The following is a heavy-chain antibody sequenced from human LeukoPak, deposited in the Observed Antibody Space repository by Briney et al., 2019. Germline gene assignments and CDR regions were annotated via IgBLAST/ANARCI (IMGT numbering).Heavy chain of an antibody. CDR2: ISVSTSTI. CDR3: ARDKDYSFAY. D-gene: IGHD2-15*01. CDR1: GVTFSTYS. J-gene: IGHJ4*02. V-gene: IGHV3-48*02. Sequence: GGSLRLSCAASGVTFSTYSMSWVRQAPGKGLEWVSYISVSTSTISYADSVKGRFTISRDNAKNSLYLQMNSLRDEDTAVYFCARDKDYSFAYWGQGTLVTVSS.